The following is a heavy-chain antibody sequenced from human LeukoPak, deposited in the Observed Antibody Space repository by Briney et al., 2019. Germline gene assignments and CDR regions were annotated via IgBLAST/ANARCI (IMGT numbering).Heavy chain of an antibody. Sequence: GGSLRLSCAASGFTVSSNYMSWVRQAPGKGLEWVSVIYSGGSTYYADSVKGRFTISRDNSKNTLYLQMNSLRAEDTAVYYCARAGDSSGYWIFQHWGQGTLVIVSS. J-gene: IGHJ1*01. CDR3: ARAGDSSGYWIFQH. CDR1: GFTVSSNY. D-gene: IGHD3-22*01. CDR2: IYSGGST. V-gene: IGHV3-66*01.